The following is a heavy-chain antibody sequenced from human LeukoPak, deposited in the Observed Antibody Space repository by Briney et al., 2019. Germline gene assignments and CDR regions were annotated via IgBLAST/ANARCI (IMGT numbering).Heavy chain of an antibody. CDR1: GGSVSSGGYY. CDR3: VRGGIAAALDY. CDR2: IYYPGST. D-gene: IGHD6-13*01. V-gene: IGHV4-31*03. Sequence: SETLSLTCTVSGGSVSSGGYYWSWIRQFPGKGLEWIGYIYYPGSTHYNPSLKSRVVISVDKSKNQFSLNLSSVTAADTAVYYCVRGGIAAALDYWGQGTLVTVSS. J-gene: IGHJ4*02.